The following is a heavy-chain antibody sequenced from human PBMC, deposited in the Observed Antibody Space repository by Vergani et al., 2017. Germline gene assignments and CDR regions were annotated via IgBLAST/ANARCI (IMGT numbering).Heavy chain of an antibody. CDR2: IYYSGST. V-gene: IGHV4-34*01. D-gene: IGHD2-2*02. CDR1: GGSFSGYY. J-gene: IGHJ4*02. CDR3: ARGSPEGYCSSTSCYTGDYFDY. Sequence: QVQLQQWGAGLLKPSETLSLTCAVYGGSFSGYYWGWIRQPPGKGLEWIGSIYYSGSTYYNPSLKSRVTISVDTSKNQFSLKLSSVTAADTAVYYCARGSPEGYCSSTSCYTGDYFDYWGQGTLVTVSS.